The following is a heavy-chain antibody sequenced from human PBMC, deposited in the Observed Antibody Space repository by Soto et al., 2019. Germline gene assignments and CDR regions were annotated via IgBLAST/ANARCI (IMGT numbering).Heavy chain of an antibody. CDR2: IIPMFGTA. J-gene: IGHJ6*02. V-gene: IGHV1-69*01. CDR3: AREDETYCGGDCYRYFFYGLDV. D-gene: IGHD2-21*02. Sequence: QVQLVQSGAEVKKPGSSVKISCKASGGTFINHAFSWVRQAPGQGLEWMGGIIPMFGTADNSQKFKGRVKINADESTTTADMELSSMTSDDSAVYFCAREDETYCGGDCYRYFFYGLDVWGQGTTVTVSS. CDR1: GGTFINHA.